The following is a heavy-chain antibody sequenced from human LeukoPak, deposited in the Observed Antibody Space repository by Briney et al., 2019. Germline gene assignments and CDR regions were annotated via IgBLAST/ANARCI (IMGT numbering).Heavy chain of an antibody. CDR3: ARDEKPAFEGLNWFDP. V-gene: IGHV4-39*07. D-gene: IGHD3-10*01. CDR1: GGSISSSSYY. CDR2: IYYSGST. J-gene: IGHJ5*02. Sequence: SETLSLTCTVSGGSISSSSYYWGWIRQPPGKGLEWSGNIYYSGSTYYNPSLKSRVTISVDTSKNQFSLKLSSVTAADTAVYYCARDEKPAFEGLNWFDPWGQGTLVTVSS.